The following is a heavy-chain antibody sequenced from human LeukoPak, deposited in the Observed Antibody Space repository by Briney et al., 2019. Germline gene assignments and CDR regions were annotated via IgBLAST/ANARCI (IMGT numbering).Heavy chain of an antibody. CDR1: GYTFTGYY. CDR2: INPNSGGT. CDR3: ARDRSSGYSYGDFDY. Sequence: GASVKVSCKASGYTFTGYYMHWVRQAPGQGLEWMGWINPNSGGTNYAQKFQGRVTMTRDTSISTAYMELSRLRSDDTAVNYCARDRSSGYSYGDFDYWGQGTLVTVSS. D-gene: IGHD5-18*01. V-gene: IGHV1-2*02. J-gene: IGHJ4*02.